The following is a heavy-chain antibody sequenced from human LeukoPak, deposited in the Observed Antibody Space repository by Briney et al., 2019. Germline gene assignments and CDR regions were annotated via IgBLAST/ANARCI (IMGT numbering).Heavy chain of an antibody. J-gene: IGHJ4*02. Sequence: GGSLRLSCAASGFIFSTYGMHWVRQAPDKGLEWVAHIRYDGSEKWYADSVKGRFTVSKDDFKNMAYLEMNSLRTEDTAVYYCARMVTRDDWGRGTLVTVSS. CDR1: GFIFSTYG. V-gene: IGHV3-30*02. D-gene: IGHD5-18*01. CDR2: IRYDGSEK. CDR3: ARMVTRDD.